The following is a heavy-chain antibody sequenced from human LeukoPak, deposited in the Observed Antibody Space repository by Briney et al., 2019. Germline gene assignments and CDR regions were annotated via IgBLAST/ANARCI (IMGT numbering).Heavy chain of an antibody. CDR2: IRSKADKYAT. D-gene: IGHD1-7*01. Sequence: GGSLRLSCAASGFTFSGSPTHWVRQASGKGLEWVGHIRSKADKYATTYAASLRGRFTISRDDSENTAYLQMNSLRAEDTAVYYCTKDWNYAVDPWGQGTQVTVSS. CDR1: GFTFSGSP. J-gene: IGHJ5*02. CDR3: TKDWNYAVDP. V-gene: IGHV3-73*01.